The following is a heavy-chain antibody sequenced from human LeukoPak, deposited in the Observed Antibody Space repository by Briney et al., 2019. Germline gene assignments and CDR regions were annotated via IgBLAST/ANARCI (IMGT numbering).Heavy chain of an antibody. J-gene: IGHJ4*02. CDR2: IYYSGNT. V-gene: IGHV4-39*01. CDR3: ARHGGGSGSYYKSPFDY. Sequence: SETLSLTCTVSGDSISSSSYYWGWIRQPPGKGLEWIGNIYYSGNTYYNPSLKSRVTMSVDTSKNQFSLKLSSVTAADTAVYYCARHGGGSGSYYKSPFDYWGQGTLVTVSS. D-gene: IGHD3-10*01. CDR1: GDSISSSSYY.